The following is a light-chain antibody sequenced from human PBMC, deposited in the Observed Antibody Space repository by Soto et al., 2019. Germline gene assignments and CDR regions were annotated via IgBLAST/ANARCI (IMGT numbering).Light chain of an antibody. CDR2: DVS. Sequence: QSALTQPASVSGSPGQSITISCTGTSSDVGGYNYVSWYQQHPGKAPKLMIYDVSNRPSGVSNRFSGSKSGNTAPLTISGLQAEEEADYYCSSYTSSSTLVVFGGGTKLTVL. CDR1: SSDVGGYNY. J-gene: IGLJ2*01. V-gene: IGLV2-14*01. CDR3: SSYTSSSTLVV.